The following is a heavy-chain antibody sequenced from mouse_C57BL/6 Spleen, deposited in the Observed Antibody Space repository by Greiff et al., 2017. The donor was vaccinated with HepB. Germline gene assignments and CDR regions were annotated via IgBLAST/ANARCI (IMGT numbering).Heavy chain of an antibody. D-gene: IGHD2-1*01. CDR3: ARPGYGNYGDY. CDR2: INPSSGYT. Sequence: QVQLQHSGAELARPGASVKMSCKASGYTFTSYTMHWVKQRPGQGLEWIGYINPSSGYTKYNQKFKDKATLTADKSSSTAYMQLSSLTSEDSAVYYCARPGYGNYGDYWGQGTTLTVSS. J-gene: IGHJ2*01. V-gene: IGHV1-4*01. CDR1: GYTFTSYT.